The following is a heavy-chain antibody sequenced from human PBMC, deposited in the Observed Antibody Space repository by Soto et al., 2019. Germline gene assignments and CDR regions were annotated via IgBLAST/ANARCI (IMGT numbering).Heavy chain of an antibody. CDR3: ARRTSSPTPDYYYYYYMDV. J-gene: IGHJ6*03. CDR1: GGSISSYY. D-gene: IGHD2-15*01. CDR2: IYYSGST. V-gene: IGHV4-59*01. Sequence: SETLSLTCTVSGGSISSYYWSWIRQPPGKGLEWIGYIYYSGSTNYNPFFKSRVTISVDTSKKQFSLKLSSVTAADTAVYYCARRTSSPTPDYYYYYYMDVWGKGTTVTVSS.